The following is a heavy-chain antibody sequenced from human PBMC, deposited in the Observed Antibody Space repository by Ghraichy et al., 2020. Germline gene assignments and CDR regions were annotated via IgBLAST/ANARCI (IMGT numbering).Heavy chain of an antibody. Sequence: GGSLRLSCAASGFTFSTYAMHWVRQAPGKGLEWVAVISYDGSSQIYADSVKGRFTVFRDNSKNTLYLQLNSLRAEDTAVYYCASQTQQTAEFFQHWGQGTLVTVSS. CDR2: ISYDGSSQ. CDR1: GFTFSTYA. CDR3: ASQTQQTAEFFQH. J-gene: IGHJ1*01. V-gene: IGHV3-30-3*01. D-gene: IGHD6-13*01.